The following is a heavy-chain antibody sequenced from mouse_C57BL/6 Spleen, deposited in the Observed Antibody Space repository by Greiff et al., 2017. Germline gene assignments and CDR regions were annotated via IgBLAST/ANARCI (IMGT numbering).Heavy chain of an antibody. CDR1: GFTFSDYG. J-gene: IGHJ2*01. D-gene: IGHD4-1*01. Sequence: EVQVVESGGGLVKPGGSLKLSCAASGFTFSDYGMHWVRQAPEKGLEWVAYISSGSSTIYYADTVKGRFTISRDNAKNTLFLQMTSLRSEDTAMYYCARLGLAGTGDYWGQGTTLTVSS. CDR2: ISSGSSTI. CDR3: ARLGLAGTGDY. V-gene: IGHV5-17*01.